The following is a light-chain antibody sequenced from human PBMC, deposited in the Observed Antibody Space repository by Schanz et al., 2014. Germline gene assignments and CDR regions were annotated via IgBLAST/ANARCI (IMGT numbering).Light chain of an antibody. CDR1: SSDVGGYNF. CDR2: DVS. CDR3: GSYSTTNSLGV. V-gene: IGLV2-14*01. J-gene: IGLJ3*02. Sequence: QSVLTQPASVSGSPGQSITISCTGTSSDVGGYNFVSWYQQHPGKAPKLMIYDVSNRPSGVSYRFSGSKSGNTASLTISGLTAADEADYYCGSYSTTNSLGVFGGGTKLTVL.